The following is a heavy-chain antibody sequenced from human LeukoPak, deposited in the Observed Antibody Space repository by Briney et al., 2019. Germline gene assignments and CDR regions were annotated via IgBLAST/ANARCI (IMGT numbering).Heavy chain of an antibody. D-gene: IGHD2-15*01. CDR1: GYTFTSYD. CDR3: ARGAPGSYCSGGSCPYFDY. J-gene: IGHJ4*02. Sequence: GASVKVSCKVSGYTFTSYDINWVRQATGQGLEWMGWVNPNSGHTGYAQKFQGRVTMTRNTSISTAYMELSSLRSEDTAVYYCARGAPGSYCSGGSCPYFDYWGQGTLVSVSS. V-gene: IGHV1-8*01. CDR2: VNPNSGHT.